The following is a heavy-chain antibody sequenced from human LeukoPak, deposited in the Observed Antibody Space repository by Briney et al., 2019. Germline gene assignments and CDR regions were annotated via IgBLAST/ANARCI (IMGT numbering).Heavy chain of an antibody. CDR3: ARSRRTTGYSTSCDP. Sequence: ASVKVSCKASGYTFTGYYMHWVRQAPGQGVEWMGWINPNSGGTNYAQKFQGRVTMTRDTSISTAYMELSRLRSEDTAVYYCARSRRTTGYSTSCDPWGQGTLVTVSS. CDR1: GYTFTGYY. J-gene: IGHJ5*02. V-gene: IGHV1-2*02. CDR2: INPNSGGT. D-gene: IGHD6-6*01.